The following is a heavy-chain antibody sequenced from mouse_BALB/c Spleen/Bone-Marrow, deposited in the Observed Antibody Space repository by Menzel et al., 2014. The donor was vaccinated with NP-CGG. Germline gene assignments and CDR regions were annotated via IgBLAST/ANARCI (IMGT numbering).Heavy chain of an antibody. CDR3: ARGGIYYGMDY. Sequence: EVQVVESGGGLVQPGGSLKLSCPTSGFTFSDYYMYWVRQTPEKRLEWVAYISNGGGSTYYPDTVKGRFTISRDNAKNTLYLQMSRLKSEDTAMYYCARGGIYYGMDYWGQGTSVTVSS. CDR2: ISNGGGST. CDR1: GFTFSDYY. J-gene: IGHJ4*01. V-gene: IGHV5-12*02.